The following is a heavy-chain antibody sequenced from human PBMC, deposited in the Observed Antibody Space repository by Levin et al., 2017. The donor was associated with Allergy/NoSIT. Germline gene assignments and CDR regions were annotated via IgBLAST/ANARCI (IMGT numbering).Heavy chain of an antibody. CDR1: GGSISSGDYY. CDR2: VYYSGST. D-gene: IGHD2-2*01. CDR3: ARENFDCSVTTCYDNS. J-gene: IGHJ5*02. Sequence: SQTLSLPCTVSGGSISSGDYYWRWIRQPPGKGLEWIGHVYYSGSTHLNPSLQSRVTISVDTSKNQFSLKMYSVTAADTALYFCARENFDCSVTTCYDNSWGQGMLVTVSS. V-gene: IGHV4-30-4*01.